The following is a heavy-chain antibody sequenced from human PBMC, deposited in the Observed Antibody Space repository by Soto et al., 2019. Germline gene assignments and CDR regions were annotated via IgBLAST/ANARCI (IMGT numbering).Heavy chain of an antibody. CDR3: ARVPDY. J-gene: IGHJ4*02. Sequence: QLQLQESGSGLVKPSQTLSLTCAVSGGSISSGGYSWSWIRQPPGQSLEWIAHIYHSVSTYYTPSLRSRVTISVYSSKNQFSLKLSSVTAEDTAVYYCARVPDYWRQGTLVNVSS. CDR2: IYHSVST. V-gene: IGHV4-30-2*01. CDR1: GGSISSGGYS.